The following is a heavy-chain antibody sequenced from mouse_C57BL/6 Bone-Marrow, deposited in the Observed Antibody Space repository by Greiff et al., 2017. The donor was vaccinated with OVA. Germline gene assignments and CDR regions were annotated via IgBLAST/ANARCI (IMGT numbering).Heavy chain of an antibody. V-gene: IGHV6-6*01. CDR3: TRGGVYDGYYGYFDY. Sequence: EVKLMESGGGLVQPGGSMKLSCAASGFTFSDAWMDWVRQSPEKGLEWVAEIRNKANNHATYYAESVKGRFTISRDDSKSSVYLQMNSLRAEDTGIYYGTRGGVYDGYYGYFDYWGQGTTLTVSS. D-gene: IGHD2-3*01. CDR2: IRNKANNHAT. CDR1: GFTFSDAW. J-gene: IGHJ2*01.